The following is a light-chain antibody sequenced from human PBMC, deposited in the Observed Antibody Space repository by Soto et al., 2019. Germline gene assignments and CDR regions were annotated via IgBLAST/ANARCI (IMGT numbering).Light chain of an antibody. Sequence: EILMIQPPVTLPVSRGETAILFCRANQSVRTKLASYKQNPGQTPTLVFAGASTRVTGITARISASGYGTDFTVTIAGLQSDAIAIYYCQKYDYWPPLSFGGGTKVDIK. CDR3: QKYDYWPPLS. CDR2: GAS. CDR1: QSVRTK. J-gene: IGKJ4*01. V-gene: IGKV3-15*01.